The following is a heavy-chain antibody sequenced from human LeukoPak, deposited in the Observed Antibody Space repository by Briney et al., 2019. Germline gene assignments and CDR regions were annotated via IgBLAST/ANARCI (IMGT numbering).Heavy chain of an antibody. D-gene: IGHD4-17*01. CDR2: IYHSGST. CDR1: GYSISSGYY. J-gene: IGHJ4*02. CDR3: ARLYGDYGYYFDY. V-gene: IGHV4-38-2*01. Sequence: PSETLSLTCAVSGYSISSGYYWGWIRQPPGKGLDWIGSIYHSGSTYYNPSLKSRVTISVDTSKNQFSLKLSSVTAADTAVYYCARLYGDYGYYFDYWGPGTLVTVSS.